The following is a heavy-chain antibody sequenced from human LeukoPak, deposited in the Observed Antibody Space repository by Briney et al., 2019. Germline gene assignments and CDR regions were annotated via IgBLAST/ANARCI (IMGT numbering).Heavy chain of an antibody. CDR3: ARDLGYCSGGSCFFDN. D-gene: IGHD2-15*01. CDR2: INPNSGGM. J-gene: IGHJ4*02. CDR1: GYTFTAYY. Sequence: ASVKVSCKASGYTFTAYYMHWVRQAPGQGLEWMGWINPNSGGMSSAQKFQGRVTMTRDTSISAAYMELSRLTSDDTAVYYCARDLGYCSGGSCFFDNWGQGTLVTVSS. V-gene: IGHV1-2*02.